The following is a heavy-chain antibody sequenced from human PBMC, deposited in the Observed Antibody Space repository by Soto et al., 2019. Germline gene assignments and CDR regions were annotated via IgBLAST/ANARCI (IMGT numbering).Heavy chain of an antibody. CDR1: GYTLTELS. J-gene: IGHJ4*02. CDR3: ATASGIVGAPTFDY. V-gene: IGHV1-24*01. Sequence: ASVKVSCKVSGYTLTELSMHWVRQAPGKGLEWMGGFDPEDGETIYAQKFQGRVTMTEDTSTDTAYMELSSLRSEDMAVYYCATASGIVGAPTFDYWGQGTLVTVSS. CDR2: FDPEDGET. D-gene: IGHD1-26*01.